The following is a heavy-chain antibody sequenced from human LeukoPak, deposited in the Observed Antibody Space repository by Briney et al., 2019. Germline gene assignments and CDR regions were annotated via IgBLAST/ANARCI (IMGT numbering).Heavy chain of an antibody. J-gene: IGHJ5*02. CDR1: GFTFSIYE. Sequence: PGGSLRLSCAASGFTFSIYEMNWVRQAPGKGLEWVSYISSSGSTIYYADSVKGRFTISRDNAKNSLYLQMNSLRAEDTAVYYCARGYYYDSSGPNWFDPWGQGTLVTVSS. CDR2: ISSSGSTI. D-gene: IGHD3-22*01. CDR3: ARGYYYDSSGPNWFDP. V-gene: IGHV3-48*03.